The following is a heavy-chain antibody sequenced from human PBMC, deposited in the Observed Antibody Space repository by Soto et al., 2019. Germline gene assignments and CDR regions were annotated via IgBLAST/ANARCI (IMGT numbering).Heavy chain of an antibody. CDR3: ATESWFRFDY. J-gene: IGHJ4*02. Sequence: EVQLVESGGGLVQPGGSLRLSCAASGISFRSTWMSWVRQAPAKGLQWVANLHQDGSTKYYGESVRGRFTISRDNADSSLSLHMPRLTVDDTAVYYSATESWFRFDYWGQGSLVTVSS. CDR1: GISFRSTW. D-gene: IGHD6-13*01. CDR2: LHQDGSTK. V-gene: IGHV3-7*01.